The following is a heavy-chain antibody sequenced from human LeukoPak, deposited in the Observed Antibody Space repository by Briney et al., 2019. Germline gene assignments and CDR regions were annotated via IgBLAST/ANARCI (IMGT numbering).Heavy chain of an antibody. CDR3: AKVRWDNSGWYYLDS. CDR2: ISYDGSNE. J-gene: IGHJ4*02. CDR1: GFTFSSYS. V-gene: IGHV3-30*18. Sequence: GGSLRLSCAASGFTFSSYSMNWVRQAPGKGLEWVAVISYDGSNEYYGDSVKGRFTISRDNSKNTLYLQVDSLRAEDTAIYYCAKVRWDNSGWYYLDSWGQGTLVTVSS. D-gene: IGHD6-19*01.